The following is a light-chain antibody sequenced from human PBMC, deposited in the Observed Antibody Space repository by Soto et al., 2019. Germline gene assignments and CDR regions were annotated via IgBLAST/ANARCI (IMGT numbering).Light chain of an antibody. Sequence: SYELTQPPSVSVSPGQTASLTCSGDKLGDKYACWYQQKPGQSPVQVIYQDSKRPSGIPERFSGSNSGNTATLTISGTQAMDEADYYCQAWDSSSYVFGTGTQLTVL. CDR1: KLGDKY. J-gene: IGLJ1*01. CDR2: QDS. V-gene: IGLV3-1*01. CDR3: QAWDSSSYV.